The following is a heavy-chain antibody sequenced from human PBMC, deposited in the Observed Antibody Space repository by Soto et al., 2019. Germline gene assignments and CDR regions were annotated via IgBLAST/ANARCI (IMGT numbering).Heavy chain of an antibody. V-gene: IGHV1-18*01. CDR2: ISAYNGNT. D-gene: IGHD3-22*01. CDR1: GYTFTSYG. Sequence: ASVKVSCKASGYTFTSYGICWVRQAPGQGLEWMGWISAYNGNTNYAQKLQGRVTMTTDTSTSTAYMELRSLRSDDTAVYYCARDRTARYYYDSSGIQDYFDYWGQGTLVTVSS. CDR3: ARDRTARYYYDSSGIQDYFDY. J-gene: IGHJ4*02.